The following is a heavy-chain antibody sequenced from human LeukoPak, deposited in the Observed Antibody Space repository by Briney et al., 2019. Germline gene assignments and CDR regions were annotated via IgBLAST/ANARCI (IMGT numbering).Heavy chain of an antibody. V-gene: IGHV3-7*01. CDR1: GFTFSSYW. J-gene: IGHJ4*02. CDR3: ARGLAYSSGWYWTY. Sequence: GGSLRLSCAASGFTFSSYWMSWVRQAPGKGLEWVANIKQDGSEKYYVDSVKGRFTISRDNAKNSLYLQMNSLRAEDTAVYYCARGLAYSSGWYWTYWGQGTLVTVSS. CDR2: IKQDGSEK. D-gene: IGHD6-19*01.